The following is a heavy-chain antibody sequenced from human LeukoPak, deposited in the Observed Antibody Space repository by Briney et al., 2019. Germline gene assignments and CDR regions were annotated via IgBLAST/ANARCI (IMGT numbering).Heavy chain of an antibody. Sequence: GESLKISCKGSGYSFTSYWIGWVRQMPGKGLEWMGIIYPGDSDTRYSPSFQGQVTISADKSISTAYLQWSSLKASDTAMYYCARLPYYYDSSGRYYFDYWGQGTLVTVSS. V-gene: IGHV5-51*01. D-gene: IGHD3-22*01. CDR1: GYSFTSYW. J-gene: IGHJ4*02. CDR3: ARLPYYYDSSGRYYFDY. CDR2: IYPGDSDT.